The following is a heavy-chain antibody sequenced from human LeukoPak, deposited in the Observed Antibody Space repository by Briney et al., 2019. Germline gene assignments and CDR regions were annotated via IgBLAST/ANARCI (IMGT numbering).Heavy chain of an antibody. CDR1: GFTFSSYS. V-gene: IGHV3-21*01. CDR2: ISSSRSYI. J-gene: IGHJ4*02. CDR3: ASAAGIVGATPGY. Sequence: SGGSLRLSCAASGFTFSSYSMNWVRQAPGKGLEWVSSISSSRSYIYYADSVKGRFTISRDNAKNSLYLQMNSLRAEDTAVYYCASAAGIVGATPGYWGQGTLVTVSS. D-gene: IGHD1-26*01.